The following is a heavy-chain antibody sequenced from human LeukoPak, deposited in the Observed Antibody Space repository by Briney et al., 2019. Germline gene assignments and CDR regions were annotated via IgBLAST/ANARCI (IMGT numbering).Heavy chain of an antibody. D-gene: IGHD2-21*02. CDR2: INHSGST. CDR1: GGSISSSSYY. V-gene: IGHV4-39*07. CDR3: ARRRLLLRRIDY. J-gene: IGHJ4*02. Sequence: SETLSLTCTVSGGSISSSSYYWGWIRQPPGKGLEWIGEINHSGSTNYNPSLKSRVTISVDTSKNQFSLKLSSVTAADTAVYYCARRRLLLRRIDYWGQGTLVTVSS.